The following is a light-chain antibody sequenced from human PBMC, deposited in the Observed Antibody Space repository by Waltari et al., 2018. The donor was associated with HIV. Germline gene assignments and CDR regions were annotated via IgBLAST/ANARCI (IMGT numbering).Light chain of an antibody. J-gene: IGKJ2*01. V-gene: IGKV1-17*01. CDR1: QGIRND. CDR2: SAS. CDR3: LQHYDYPRS. Sequence: DIQMTQSPSSLSASVGDRVTITCRASQGIRNDLGWYQHKPGTPPRRLIYSASTLQRGVSSRCSGSGSGTEFTLTISSRQPEDSATYYCLQHYDYPRSFGQGTKLGI.